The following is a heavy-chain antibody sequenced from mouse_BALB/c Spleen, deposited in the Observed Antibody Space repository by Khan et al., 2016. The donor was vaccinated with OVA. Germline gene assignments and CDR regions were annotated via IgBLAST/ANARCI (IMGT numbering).Heavy chain of an antibody. CDR1: GFTFSSYS. V-gene: IGHV5-6*01. J-gene: IGHJ3*01. D-gene: IGHD4-1*01. Sequence: EVQLVESGGDLVKPGGSLKLSCAASGFTFSSYSMSWVRQTPDKRLEWVASISSGGDYTYYPDIVKGRFTISRDNAKNTLYLQMSSLKSEDTAMYYCASHLTGSFAYWGHWTLVTVSA. CDR2: ISSGGDYT. CDR3: ASHLTGSFAY.